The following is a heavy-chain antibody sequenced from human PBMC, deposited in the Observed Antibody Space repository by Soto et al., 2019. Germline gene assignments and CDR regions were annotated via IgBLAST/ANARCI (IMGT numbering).Heavy chain of an antibody. CDR3: ARSRSYYNPYYYYGMDV. CDR1: GYSFTSYW. J-gene: IGHJ6*02. CDR2: IYPGDSDT. Sequence: HGESLKISCKGSGYSFTSYWIGWVRQMPGKGLEWMGIIYPGDSDTRYSPSFQGQVTISADKSISTAYLQWSSLKASDTAMYYCARSRSYYNPYYYYGMDVWGQGTTVTVSS. D-gene: IGHD3-10*01. V-gene: IGHV5-51*01.